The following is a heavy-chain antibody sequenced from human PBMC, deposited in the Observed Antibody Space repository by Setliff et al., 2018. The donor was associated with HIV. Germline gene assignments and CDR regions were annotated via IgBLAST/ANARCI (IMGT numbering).Heavy chain of an antibody. J-gene: IGHJ6*03. CDR1: GGSISSGSYY. D-gene: IGHD3-22*01. V-gene: IGHV4-61*02. CDR3: ARETYYYDNPQYYYYYMDV. Sequence: SETLSLTCTVSGGSISSGSYYWSWIRQPAGKGLEWIGRIYTSGSTNYNPSLKSRVTISVDTSKNQSSLKLRSVTAADTAVYYCARETYYYDNPQYYYYYMDVWGKGTTVTVSS. CDR2: IYTSGST.